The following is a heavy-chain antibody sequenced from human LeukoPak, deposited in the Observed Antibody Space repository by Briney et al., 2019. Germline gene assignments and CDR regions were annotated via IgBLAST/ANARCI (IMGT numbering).Heavy chain of an antibody. CDR3: ARARITIFWGVGDAFDI. V-gene: IGHV3-11*06. Sequence: PGGSLRLSCTVSGFTFSDYYMSWIRQAPGKGLEWVAYISTSRGYANYADSVKGRFTISRDNAKNSLYLQMNSLRAEDTAVYYCARARITIFWGVGDAFDIWGQGTMVTVSS. CDR2: ISTSRGYA. CDR1: GFTFSDYY. J-gene: IGHJ3*02. D-gene: IGHD3-9*01.